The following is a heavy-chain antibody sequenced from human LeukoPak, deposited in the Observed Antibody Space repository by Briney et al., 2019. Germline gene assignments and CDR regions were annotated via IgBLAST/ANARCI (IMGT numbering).Heavy chain of an antibody. Sequence: GGSLRLSCAASGFTFSSYAMSWVRYAPGKGLEWVSGIRDTGSSTYYADSAKGRFTISRDNPKNTLYLQMNSLRAEDTAVYYCARDLGGVTPFDYWGQGTLVTVSS. J-gene: IGHJ4*02. CDR3: ARDLGGVTPFDY. V-gene: IGHV3-23*01. D-gene: IGHD3-16*01. CDR2: IRDTGSST. CDR1: GFTFSSYA.